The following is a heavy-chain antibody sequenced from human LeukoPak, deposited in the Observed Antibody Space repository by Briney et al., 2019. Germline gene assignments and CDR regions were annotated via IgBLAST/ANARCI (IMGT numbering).Heavy chain of an antibody. V-gene: IGHV3-21*01. CDR2: ISSSSIYI. Sequence: GGSLRLSCAASGFTFSSYSMNWVRQAPGKGLEWVSSISSSSIYIYYADSVKGRFTISRDNAKNSLYLQMNSLRAEDTAVYYCARAGDIVVVPAATPYNWFDPWGQGTLVTVSS. CDR1: GFTFSSYS. D-gene: IGHD2-2*01. J-gene: IGHJ5*02. CDR3: ARAGDIVVVPAATPYNWFDP.